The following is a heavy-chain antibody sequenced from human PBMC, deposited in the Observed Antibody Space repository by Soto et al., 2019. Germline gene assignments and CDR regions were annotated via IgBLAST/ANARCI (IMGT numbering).Heavy chain of an antibody. CDR1: GFTFRSYG. D-gene: IGHD1-1*01. V-gene: IGHV3-30*03. Sequence: QVQLVESGGGVVQPGGSLRLSCAASGFTFRSYGMHWVRQAPGEGLEWVATISNNGLEKFYADSVKGRFTVSRDNSKNFLYLHMNSLRPEDTAYYYCWVNVESWGQGTLVTVSS. J-gene: IGHJ1*01. CDR2: ISNNGLEK. CDR3: WVNVES.